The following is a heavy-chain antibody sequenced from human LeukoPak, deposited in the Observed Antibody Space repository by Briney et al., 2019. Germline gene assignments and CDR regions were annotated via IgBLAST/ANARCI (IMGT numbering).Heavy chain of an antibody. CDR2: INHSGST. CDR1: GGSFSGYY. V-gene: IGHV4-34*01. CDR3: ARDNLFAAARPGYYYGMDV. D-gene: IGHD6-6*01. J-gene: IGHJ6*02. Sequence: SETLSLTCAVYGGSFSGYYWSWIRQPPGKGLEWIGEINHSGSTNYNPSIKSRVTISVDTSKNQFSLKLSSVPAADTAVYYCARDNLFAAARPGYYYGMDVWGQGTTVTVPS.